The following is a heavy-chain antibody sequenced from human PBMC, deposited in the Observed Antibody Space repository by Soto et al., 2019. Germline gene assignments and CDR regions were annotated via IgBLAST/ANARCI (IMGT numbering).Heavy chain of an antibody. Sequence: VGSLRLSCAASGFTFSSYAMSWVRQAPGKGLEWVSAISGSGGSTYYADSVKGRFTISRDNSKNTLYLQMNSLRAEDTAVYYCAKDPHMVVVTAQFDYWGQGTLVTVSS. CDR1: GFTFSSYA. CDR3: AKDPHMVVVTAQFDY. J-gene: IGHJ4*02. CDR2: ISGSGGST. V-gene: IGHV3-23*01. D-gene: IGHD2-21*02.